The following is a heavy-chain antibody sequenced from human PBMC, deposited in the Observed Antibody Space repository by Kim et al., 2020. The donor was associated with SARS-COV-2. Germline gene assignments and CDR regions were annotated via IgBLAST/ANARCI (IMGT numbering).Heavy chain of an antibody. J-gene: IGHJ6*02. CDR2: IKSKTDDGTT. V-gene: IGHV3-15*01. Sequence: GGSLRLSCAASGFTFSNAWMSWVRQAPGKGLEWVGRIKSKTDDGTTDYAAPVKGRFSISRDDSKNTLYLQMNSLKIEDTAVYYCARDNYYYYYGMDVWGQGTPVTVS. CDR1: GFTFSNAW. D-gene: IGHD6-6*01. CDR3: ARDNYYYYYGMDV.